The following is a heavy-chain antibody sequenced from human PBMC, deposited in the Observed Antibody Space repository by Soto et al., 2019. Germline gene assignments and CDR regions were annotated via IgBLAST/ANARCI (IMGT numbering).Heavy chain of an antibody. CDR2: INSDGSST. V-gene: IGHV3-74*01. CDR1: GFTFSSYW. D-gene: IGHD3-3*01. CDR3: ARVGPSGYYDFWSGYPMDV. Sequence: LRLSCAASGFTFSSYWMHWVRQAPGKGLVWVSRINSDGSSTSYADSVKGRFTISRDNAKNTLYLQMNSLRAEDTAVYYCARVGPSGYYDFWSGYPMDVWGQGTTVTVSS. J-gene: IGHJ6*02.